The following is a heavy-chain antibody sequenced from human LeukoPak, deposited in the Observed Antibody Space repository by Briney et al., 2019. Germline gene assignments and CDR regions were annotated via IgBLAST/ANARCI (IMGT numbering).Heavy chain of an antibody. D-gene: IGHD3-10*01. CDR1: GFSLGDYA. Sequence: GGSLRDSCTASGFSLGDYAMSWVRPVPGRGLEWLGLIRSKAYGETTEYTASVENRFTISRDHSKSIAYLQMNSLKTEDTAVYSCTATYYYGSGTYRYFDYWGQGTLVTVSS. J-gene: IGHJ4*02. V-gene: IGHV3-49*04. CDR3: TATYYYGSGTYRYFDY. CDR2: IRSKAYGETT.